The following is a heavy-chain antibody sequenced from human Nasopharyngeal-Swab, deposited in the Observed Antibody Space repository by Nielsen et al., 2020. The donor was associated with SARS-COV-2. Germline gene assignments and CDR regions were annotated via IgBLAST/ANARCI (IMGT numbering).Heavy chain of an antibody. Sequence: GGSLRLSCAASGFTFSSYAMHWVRQAPGKGLEWVAVISYDGSNKYYADSVKGRFTISRDNSKNTLYLQMSSLRAEDTAVYYCARGGLLELGFYWYFDLWGRGTLVTVSS. CDR3: ARGGLLELGFYWYFDL. D-gene: IGHD2-21*02. CDR1: GFTFSSYA. V-gene: IGHV3-30-3*01. CDR2: ISYDGSNK. J-gene: IGHJ2*01.